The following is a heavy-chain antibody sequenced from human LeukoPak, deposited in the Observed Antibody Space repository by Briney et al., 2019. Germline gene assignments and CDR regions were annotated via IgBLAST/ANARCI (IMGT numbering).Heavy chain of an antibody. V-gene: IGHV1-2*02. Sequence: ASVKVSCKASGYTFTGYYMHWVRQAPGQGLEWMGWINPNSGGTNYAQKFQGRVTMTRDTSISTAYMELSRLRSDDTAVYYCAREGTDRQGDYFDYWGQGTLVTVSS. CDR2: INPNSGGT. J-gene: IGHJ4*02. CDR1: GYTFTGYY. D-gene: IGHD1-1*01. CDR3: AREGTDRQGDYFDY.